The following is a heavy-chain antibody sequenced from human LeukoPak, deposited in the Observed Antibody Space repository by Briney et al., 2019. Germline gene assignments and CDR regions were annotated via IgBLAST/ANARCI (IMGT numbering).Heavy chain of an antibody. CDR2: IYYSGST. CDR1: GGSISSYY. CDR3: ARVPYDYVWGSYRLHYFDY. J-gene: IGHJ4*02. Sequence: PSETLSLTCTVSGGSISSYYWSWIRQPPGKGLEWIGYIYYSGSTNYNPSLKSRVTISVDTSKNQFSLKLSSVTAAGTAVYYCARVPYDYVWGSYRLHYFDYWGQGTLVTVSS. D-gene: IGHD3-16*02. V-gene: IGHV4-59*01.